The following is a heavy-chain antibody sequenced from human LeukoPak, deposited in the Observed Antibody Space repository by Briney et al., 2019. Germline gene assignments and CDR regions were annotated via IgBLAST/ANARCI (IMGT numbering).Heavy chain of an antibody. CDR1: GFSFSSYS. D-gene: IGHD3-10*01. V-gene: IGHV3-21*06. CDR3: ARDKTSMVRGVMGFGAFDI. J-gene: IGHJ3*02. CDR2: ISSTSSYI. Sequence: GGSLRLSCAASGFSFSSYSMNWVRQAPGKGLEWVSSISSTSSYIYSADSLKGRFTISRDNAKNSVYLQMNSLRAEDTAVYYCARDKTSMVRGVMGFGAFDIWGQGTAVTVSS.